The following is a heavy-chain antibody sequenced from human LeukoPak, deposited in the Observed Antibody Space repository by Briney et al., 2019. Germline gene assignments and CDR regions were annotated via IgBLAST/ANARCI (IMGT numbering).Heavy chain of an antibody. CDR3: AKGLQWELPFDY. J-gene: IGHJ4*02. Sequence: GGSLRLSCAASGFTFSSYAISWVRQAPGKGLDWVSSISGSGGSTYYADSVKGRFTISRDNSKNTLYVQMNSLRAEDTAVYSCAKGLQWELPFDYWGQGTLVTVSS. V-gene: IGHV3-23*01. D-gene: IGHD1-26*01. CDR2: ISGSGGST. CDR1: GFTFSSYA.